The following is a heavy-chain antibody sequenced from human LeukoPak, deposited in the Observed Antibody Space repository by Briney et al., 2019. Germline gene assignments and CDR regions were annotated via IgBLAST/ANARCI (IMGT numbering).Heavy chain of an antibody. J-gene: IGHJ4*02. D-gene: IGHD3-22*01. CDR2: ISGSGGST. CDR1: GFTFSSYA. Sequence: GGSLRLSCAASGFTFSSYAMSWVRQAPGKGLEWVSAISGSGGSTYYADSVKGRFTISRDNSKNTLYLQVNSLRPDDTAVYYCTRGLTGHYSIDYWGQGTLVTVSS. V-gene: IGHV3-23*01. CDR3: TRGLTGHYSIDY.